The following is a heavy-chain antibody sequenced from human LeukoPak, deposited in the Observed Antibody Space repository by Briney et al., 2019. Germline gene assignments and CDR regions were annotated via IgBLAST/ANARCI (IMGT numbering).Heavy chain of an antibody. CDR3: ARGVYGGNSYYFDY. V-gene: IGHV4-61*01. D-gene: IGHD4-23*01. CDR2: IYYSGST. J-gene: IGHJ4*02. Sequence: SETLSLTCTVSGGSVSSGSYYWSWIRQPPGKGLEWIGYIYYSGSTNYNPSLKSRVTISVDTSKNQFSLKLSSVTAADTAVYYCARGVYGGNSYYFDYWGQGTLVTVSS. CDR1: GGSVSSGSYY.